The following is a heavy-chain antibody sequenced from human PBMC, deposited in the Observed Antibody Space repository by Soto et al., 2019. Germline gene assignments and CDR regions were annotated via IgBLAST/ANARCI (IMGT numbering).Heavy chain of an antibody. CDR1: GFTSDDYT. CDR2: ISWDGGST. Sequence: EVQLVESGGVVVQPGGSLRLSCAASGFTSDDYTMHWVRQAPGKGLEWVSLISWDGGSTYYADSVKGRFTISRDNSKNSLYLQMNSLRTEDTALYYCAKDSSGWYDGNYFDYWGQGTLVTVSS. CDR3: AKDSSGWYDGNYFDY. J-gene: IGHJ4*02. V-gene: IGHV3-43*01. D-gene: IGHD6-19*01.